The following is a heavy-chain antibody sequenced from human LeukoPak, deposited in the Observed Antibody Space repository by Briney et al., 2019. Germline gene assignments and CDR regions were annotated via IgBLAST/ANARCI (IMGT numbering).Heavy chain of an antibody. V-gene: IGHV1-2*02. CDR2: INPNSGGT. Sequence: GASVKVSCKASGYTFTGYYMHWVRQAPGQGLEWMGWINPNSGGTNYAQRFQGRVTMTRDTSISTAYMELSRLRSDDTAVYYCARSRFDGDPFDYWGQGTLVTVSS. D-gene: IGHD4-17*01. CDR1: GYTFTGYY. CDR3: ARSRFDGDPFDY. J-gene: IGHJ4*02.